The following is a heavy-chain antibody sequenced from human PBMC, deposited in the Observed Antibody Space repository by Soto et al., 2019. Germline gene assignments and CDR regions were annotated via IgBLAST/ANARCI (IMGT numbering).Heavy chain of an antibody. Sequence: PSQTLSLTCAISGDSVSSNSAAWNWIRQSPSRGLEWLGRTYYGSKWYNDYAVSVKSRITINPDTSKNQFSLQLNSVTPEDTAVYYCARAEYSSSSPDFDYWGQGTLVTVSS. CDR1: GDSVSSNSAA. V-gene: IGHV6-1*01. CDR3: ARAEYSSSSPDFDY. CDR2: TYYGSKWYN. D-gene: IGHD6-6*01. J-gene: IGHJ4*02.